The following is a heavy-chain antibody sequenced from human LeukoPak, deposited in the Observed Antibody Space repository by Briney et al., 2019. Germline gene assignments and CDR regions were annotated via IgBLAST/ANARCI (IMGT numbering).Heavy chain of an antibody. CDR3: ARAYSGYDFFDY. CDR2: IIPIFGTA. Sequence: SVKVSCKTSGGTFSRYAISWVRQAPGQGLEWMGGIIPIFGTANYAQKFQGRVTITADESTSTAYMEVSSLRSEDTTVYYCARAYSGYDFFDYWGQGILVTVSS. CDR1: GGTFSRYA. V-gene: IGHV1-69*13. D-gene: IGHD5-12*01. J-gene: IGHJ4*02.